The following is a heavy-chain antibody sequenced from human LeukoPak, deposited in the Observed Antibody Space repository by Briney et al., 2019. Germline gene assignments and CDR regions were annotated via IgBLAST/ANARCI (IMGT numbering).Heavy chain of an antibody. CDR1: GGSISSIPYH. CDR2: VYPTGNT. J-gene: IGHJ4*02. V-gene: IGHV4-61*02. CDR3: GRWARY. Sequence: KTSQTLSLTCSVSGGSISSIPYHWTWIRQPAGKGLEWIGRVYPTGNTNYNPSLKSRVISSIDTSKNEFYLKLNSVTAADTAVYYCGRWARYWGQGILVTVSS.